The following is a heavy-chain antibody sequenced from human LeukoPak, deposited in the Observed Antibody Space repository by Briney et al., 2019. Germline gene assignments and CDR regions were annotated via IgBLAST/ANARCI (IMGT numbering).Heavy chain of an antibody. Sequence: SETLSLTCTVSGGSISSYYWSWIRQPPGKGLEWIGYIYYSGSTNYNPSLKSRVTISVDTSKNQFSLKLSSVTAADTAVYYCARDIITMVRGGYYYMDVWGKGTTVTISS. D-gene: IGHD3-10*01. CDR1: GGSISSYY. CDR2: IYYSGST. V-gene: IGHV4-59*12. J-gene: IGHJ6*03. CDR3: ARDIITMVRGGYYYMDV.